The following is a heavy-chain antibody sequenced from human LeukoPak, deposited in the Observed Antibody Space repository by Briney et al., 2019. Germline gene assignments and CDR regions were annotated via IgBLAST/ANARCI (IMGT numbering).Heavy chain of an antibody. CDR1: GFTFSSYA. Sequence: GGSLRLSCAASGFTFSSYAMSWVRQAPGKGLDWVSGISASGGSTSYADSVKGRFTISRDNSKNTLYLQMNSLGAVDTAVYYCASQSSGYSGYSSHYWGQGTLVTVSS. CDR2: ISASGGST. D-gene: IGHD5-12*01. CDR3: ASQSSGYSGYSSHY. V-gene: IGHV3-23*01. J-gene: IGHJ4*02.